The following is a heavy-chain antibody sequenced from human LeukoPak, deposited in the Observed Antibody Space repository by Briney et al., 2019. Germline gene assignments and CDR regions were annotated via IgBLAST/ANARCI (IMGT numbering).Heavy chain of an antibody. Sequence: GGSLRLSCAASGFTFSRNDMHWVRQAPGKGLEWVANIKEDGSEKYYVDSVKGRFTISRDNAKNSLYLQMNSLRAEDTAVYYCARTIRGYWGQGTLVTVSS. J-gene: IGHJ4*02. CDR3: ARTIRGY. V-gene: IGHV3-7*01. CDR1: GFTFSRND. CDR2: IKEDGSEK. D-gene: IGHD3-10*01.